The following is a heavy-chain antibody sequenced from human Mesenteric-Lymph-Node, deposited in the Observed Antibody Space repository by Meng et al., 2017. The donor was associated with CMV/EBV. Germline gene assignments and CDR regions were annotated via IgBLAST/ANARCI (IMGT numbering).Heavy chain of an antibody. CDR2: VYPDDGDT. Sequence: SRDPFSAHCIHWVHQAPGKGLEWMGLVYPDDGDTRYTDRLQGRVTMTADTSMDTVYMELSSLTSEDTAVYYCAIMPVTGFSGYDSADYWGQGTLVTVSS. D-gene: IGHD5-12*01. CDR3: AIMPVTGFSGYDSADY. V-gene: IGHV1-69-2*01. CDR1: RDPFSAHC. J-gene: IGHJ4*02.